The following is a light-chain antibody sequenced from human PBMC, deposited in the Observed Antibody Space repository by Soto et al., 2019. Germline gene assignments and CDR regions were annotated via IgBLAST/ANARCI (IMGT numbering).Light chain of an antibody. Sequence: EIVLTQSPATLSLSPGERATLSCRASQSVSSYLAWYQQKPGQAPRLLIYDASNRATGIPARFSGSGSGTDFTLTISSLDPEDFAVYYCQQRSNWPRTFGQGTNVDIK. CDR2: DAS. CDR3: QQRSNWPRT. J-gene: IGKJ1*01. V-gene: IGKV3-11*01. CDR1: QSVSSY.